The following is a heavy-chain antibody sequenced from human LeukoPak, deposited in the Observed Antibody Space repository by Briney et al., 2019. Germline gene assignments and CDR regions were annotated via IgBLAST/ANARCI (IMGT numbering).Heavy chain of an antibody. J-gene: IGHJ3*02. Sequence: SETLSLTCTVSGGSISSYYWSWIRQPPGKGLEWGGYIYYSGSTNYNPSLKSRVTISVDTSKNQFSLKLSSVTAADTAVYYCARFLINYYDNSYDAFDIWGQGTMVTVSS. D-gene: IGHD3-22*01. V-gene: IGHV4-59*01. CDR3: ARFLINYYDNSYDAFDI. CDR2: IYYSGST. CDR1: GGSISSYY.